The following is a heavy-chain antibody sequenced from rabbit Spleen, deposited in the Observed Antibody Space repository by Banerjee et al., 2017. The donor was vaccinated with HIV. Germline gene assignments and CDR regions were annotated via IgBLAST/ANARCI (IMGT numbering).Heavy chain of an antibody. Sequence: QSLEESGGDLVKPEGSLTLTCTASGFSFSSGYDMCWVRQAPGKGLEWIACIYTAGSGSTYYASWAKGRFTISKPSSTTVTLQMTSLTAADTATYFCARSAAYVNWGYDLWGPGTLVTVS. J-gene: IGHJ4*01. CDR3: ARSAAYVNWGYDL. V-gene: IGHV1S40*01. CDR2: IYTAGSGST. D-gene: IGHD6-1*01. CDR1: GFSFSSGYD.